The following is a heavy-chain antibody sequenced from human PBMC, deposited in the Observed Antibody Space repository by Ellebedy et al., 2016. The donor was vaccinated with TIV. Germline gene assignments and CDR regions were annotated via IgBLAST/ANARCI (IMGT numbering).Heavy chain of an antibody. D-gene: IGHD4-23*01. V-gene: IGHV4-59*01. Sequence: GSLRLXXTVSGGSISSYFWSWIRQPPEKGLEWIGHFYYTGSTNYNPSLKSRVTISGGTSKNQFSLELSSVTAADTAVYYCTSWGDYGGNRHLDYWGQGTPVTVAS. CDR3: TSWGDYGGNRHLDY. CDR2: FYYTGST. CDR1: GGSISSYF. J-gene: IGHJ4*02.